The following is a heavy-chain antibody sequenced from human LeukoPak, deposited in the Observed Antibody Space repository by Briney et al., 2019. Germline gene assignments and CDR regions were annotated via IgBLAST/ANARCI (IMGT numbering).Heavy chain of an antibody. CDR3: ARGANWGSTADS. J-gene: IGHJ4*02. CDR1: GFTFSSFW. V-gene: IGHV3-74*01. CDR2: INSDGSST. Sequence: GGSLRLSCTASGFTFSSFWMHWVRQTSGKGLVCVSRINSDGSSTNYADSVKGRFTISRDNAKNTLYLQMNSLRAEDTAVYYCARGANWGSTADSWGQGTLVTVSS. D-gene: IGHD7-27*01.